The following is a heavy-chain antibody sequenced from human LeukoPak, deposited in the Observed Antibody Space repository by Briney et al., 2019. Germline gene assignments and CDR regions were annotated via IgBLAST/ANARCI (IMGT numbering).Heavy chain of an antibody. V-gene: IGHV3-15*01. CDR1: GFXFSNVW. CDR2: IQRKTDGGTT. D-gene: IGHD3-16*01. Sequence: GGSLRLSCAASGFXFSNVWITWVRQAPGRGLEWVGRIQRKTDGGTTDYTAAVKGRFIISRDDSKNTLYLQMNSLKTEDTAVYYCTSTLGYWGQGTLVTVSS. J-gene: IGHJ4*02. CDR3: TSTLGY.